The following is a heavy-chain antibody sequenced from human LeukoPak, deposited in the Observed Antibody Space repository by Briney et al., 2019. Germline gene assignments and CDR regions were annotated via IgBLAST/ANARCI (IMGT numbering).Heavy chain of an antibody. CDR1: GFTFSSYW. CDR2: IKQDGSEK. J-gene: IGHJ1*01. CDR3: ARGIYDFWSGYYSEH. D-gene: IGHD3-3*01. Sequence: GGSLRLSCAASGFTFSSYWMSWVRQAPGKGLEWVANIKQDGSEKYYVDSVKGRFTISRDNAKNSLYLQMNSLRAEDTAVYYCARGIYDFWSGYYSEHWGQGTLVTVSS. V-gene: IGHV3-7*01.